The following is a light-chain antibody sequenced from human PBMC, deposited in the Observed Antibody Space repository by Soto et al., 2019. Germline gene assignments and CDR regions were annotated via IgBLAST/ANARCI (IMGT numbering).Light chain of an antibody. CDR1: QSVTSSL. Sequence: EIVLTQSPGTLSLSPGDRATLSCRASQSVTSSLLAWYQQTPGQAPRLLIYGASRRATGVPDRFSGSGSGTDFSLTISRLEPEDFAVYYCQQYGDSPETFGQGTKVEI. CDR2: GAS. CDR3: QQYGDSPET. V-gene: IGKV3-20*01. J-gene: IGKJ1*01.